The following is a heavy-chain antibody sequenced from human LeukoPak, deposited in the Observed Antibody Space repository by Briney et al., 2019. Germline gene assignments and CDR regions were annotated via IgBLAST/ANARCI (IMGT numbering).Heavy chain of an antibody. J-gene: IGHJ4*02. CDR3: AKVGSGPRDYFDY. CDR2: ISYDGSNK. Sequence: PGGSLRLSCAASGFTFSSYAMHWVRQAPGKGLEWVAVISYDGSNKYYADSVKGRFTISRDNSKNTLYLQMNSLRAEDTAVYYCAKVGSGPRDYFDYWGQGTLVTVSS. CDR1: GFTFSSYA. V-gene: IGHV3-30-3*01. D-gene: IGHD2-15*01.